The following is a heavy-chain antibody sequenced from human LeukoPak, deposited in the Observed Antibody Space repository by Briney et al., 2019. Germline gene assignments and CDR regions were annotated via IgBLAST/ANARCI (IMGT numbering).Heavy chain of an antibody. CDR3: AKGSGWSYFDY. D-gene: IGHD6-19*01. Sequence: GGSLRLSCAASGFTFDDYTMHWVRQAPGKGLEWVSGISWNSGSIGYADSVKGRFTISRDNAKNSLYLQMNSLRAEDTALYYCAKGSGWSYFDYWGQGTLVTVSS. J-gene: IGHJ4*02. V-gene: IGHV3-9*01. CDR2: ISWNSGSI. CDR1: GFTFDDYT.